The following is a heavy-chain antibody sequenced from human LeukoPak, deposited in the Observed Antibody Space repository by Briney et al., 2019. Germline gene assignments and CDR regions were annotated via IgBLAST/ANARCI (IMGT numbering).Heavy chain of an antibody. V-gene: IGHV3-74*01. D-gene: IGHD2-2*01. Sequence: GGSLRLSCAASGFTFSSYWMHWVRQAPGKGLVWVSRITSDGRSASYADSVKGRFTMSRDNAKNTLYLQMNSLRAEETAVCYCARGASTWYDSWGQGTLVSVSS. CDR3: ARGASTWYDS. J-gene: IGHJ5*01. CDR1: GFTFSSYW. CDR2: ITSDGRSA.